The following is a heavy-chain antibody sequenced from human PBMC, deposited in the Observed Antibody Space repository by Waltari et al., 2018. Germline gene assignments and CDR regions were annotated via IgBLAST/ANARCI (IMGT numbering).Heavy chain of an antibody. Sequence: EVRLLQSGAEVKKPGTTLKISCRLSGYTLSNYYIHWIQQAPGKGLQWMGLVDPEDGQTIYAEALQGRISMTADSSTETVYIELTSLTSDDSAVYYCATALGDSISASRPFEIWGQGTVITVSS. V-gene: IGHV1-69-2*01. CDR1: GYTLSNYY. J-gene: IGHJ3*02. CDR2: VDPEDGQT. D-gene: IGHD3-3*02. CDR3: ATALGDSISASRPFEI.